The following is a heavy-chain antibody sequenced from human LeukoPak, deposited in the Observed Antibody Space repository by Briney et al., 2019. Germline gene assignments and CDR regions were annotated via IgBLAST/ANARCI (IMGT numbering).Heavy chain of an antibody. CDR1: GSTFSNFA. Sequence: GGSLRLSCAASGSTFSNFAMSWVRQAPGKGLEWVSGISAGGGSTYYADSVKGRFTISRDNSKNTLYLQMNSLRAEDTAVYYCAKDPISSSWYGGDNWGQGTLVTVSS. V-gene: IGHV3-23*01. J-gene: IGHJ4*02. CDR3: AKDPISSSWYGGDN. CDR2: ISAGGGST. D-gene: IGHD6-13*01.